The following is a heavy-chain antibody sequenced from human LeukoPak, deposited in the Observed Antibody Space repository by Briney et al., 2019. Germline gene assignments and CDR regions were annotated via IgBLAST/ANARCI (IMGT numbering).Heavy chain of an antibody. V-gene: IGHV1-8*01. Sequence: ASVKVSCKASGYTFTSYDINWVRQATGQGLEWMGWMNPNSGNTGYAQKFQGRVTMTRNTSISTAYMELSSLRSEDTAVYYCARGNTMVRGVIYNWFDPWGQGTLVTVSS. D-gene: IGHD3-10*01. J-gene: IGHJ5*02. CDR1: GYTFTSYD. CDR2: MNPNSGNT. CDR3: ARGNTMVRGVIYNWFDP.